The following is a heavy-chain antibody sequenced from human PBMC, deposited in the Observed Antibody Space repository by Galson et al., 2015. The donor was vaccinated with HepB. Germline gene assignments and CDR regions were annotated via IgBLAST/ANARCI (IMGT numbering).Heavy chain of an antibody. CDR2: IYPGDSDT. J-gene: IGHJ4*02. Sequence: QSGAEVKKPGESLKISCKGSGYSFTSYWIGWVRQMPGKGLEWMGIIYPGDSDTRYSPSFQGQVTISADKSISTAYLQWSSLKASDTAMYYCARHRDYDFWSGYYSRTYYFDYWGQGTLVTVSS. CDR1: GYSFTSYW. V-gene: IGHV5-51*01. D-gene: IGHD3-3*01. CDR3: ARHRDYDFWSGYYSRTYYFDY.